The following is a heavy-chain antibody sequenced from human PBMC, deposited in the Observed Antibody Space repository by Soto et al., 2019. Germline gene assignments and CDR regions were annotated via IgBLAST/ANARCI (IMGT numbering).Heavy chain of an antibody. D-gene: IGHD1-26*01. CDR1: RGTFTPFY. J-gene: IGHJ5*02. CDR3: ARSSGGNFGIIIEGTNWFAH. V-gene: IGHV1-46*01. Sequence: ALVKVSWKAPRGTFTPFYFNWVRQAPGKRLEWMGVINPHGGSTAYAQKFKGRVTLTRDTSASTVYMEVSSLTSEDTAMYYCARSSGGNFGIIIEGTNWFAHWGQGTLVTVSS. CDR2: INPHGGST.